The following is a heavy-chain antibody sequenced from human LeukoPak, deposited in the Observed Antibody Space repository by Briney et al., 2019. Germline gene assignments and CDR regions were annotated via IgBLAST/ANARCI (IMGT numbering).Heavy chain of an antibody. CDR2: ISWDGGST. CDR3: AKDGGYDLGRFDY. D-gene: IGHD3-3*01. CDR1: GFTFDDYT. V-gene: IGHV3-43*01. Sequence: PGGSLRLSCAASGFTFDDYTMHWVRQAPGKGLEWVSLISWDGGSTYYADSVKGRFTISRDNSKNSLYLQMNSLRTEDTALYYCAKDGGYDLGRFDYWGQGTLVTVSS. J-gene: IGHJ4*02.